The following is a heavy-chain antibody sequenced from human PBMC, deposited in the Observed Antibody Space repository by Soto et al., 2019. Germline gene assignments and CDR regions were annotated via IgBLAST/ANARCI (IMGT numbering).Heavy chain of an antibody. Sequence: QVQLVQSGGEVTKPGASVKVSCKSSGYTFTRYGVSWVRQAPGQGLEWLGWISVYNGNTKQAQKFQDRVSLTTEASTSTAYLELRNLRSDDTAVYYCERYRCTTDKCYTHHCDVCGQGTTVTVAS. CDR2: ISVYNGNT. V-gene: IGHV1-18*04. J-gene: IGHJ6*02. CDR1: GYTFTRYG. D-gene: IGHD3-16*02. CDR3: ERYRCTTDKCYTHHCDV.